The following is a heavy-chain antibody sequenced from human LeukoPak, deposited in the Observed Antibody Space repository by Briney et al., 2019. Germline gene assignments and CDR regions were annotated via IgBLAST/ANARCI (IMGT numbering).Heavy chain of an antibody. J-gene: IGHJ5*02. CDR1: GGSIGSSSYY. V-gene: IGHV4-39*01. CDR3: ARHSSGWYQGYNWFDP. Sequence: KTSETLSLTRTVSGGSIGSSSYYWGWIRQPPGKGLEWIGSIYYSGSTYYNPSLKSRVTISVDTSKNQFSLRLSSVTAADTAVYYCARHSSGWYQGYNWFDPWGQGTLVTVSS. CDR2: IYYSGST. D-gene: IGHD6-19*01.